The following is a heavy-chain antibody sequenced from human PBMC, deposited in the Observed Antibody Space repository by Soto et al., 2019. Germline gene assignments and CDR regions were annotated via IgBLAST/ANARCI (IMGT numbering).Heavy chain of an antibody. Sequence: ASVKVSCKASGGTFSSYAISWVRQAPGQGLEWMGGIIPIFGTANYAQKFQGRVTITADESTSTAYMELSSLRSEDTAVYYCASPPGTARYDAFDIWGQGTMVT. V-gene: IGHV1-69*01. D-gene: IGHD6-6*01. CDR1: GGTFSSYA. J-gene: IGHJ3*02. CDR3: ASPPGTARYDAFDI. CDR2: IIPIFGTA.